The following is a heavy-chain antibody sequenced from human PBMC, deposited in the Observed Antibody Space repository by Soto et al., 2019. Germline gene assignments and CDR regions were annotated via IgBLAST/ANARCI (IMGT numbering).Heavy chain of an antibody. CDR2: IYHSGST. Sequence: SETLSLTCAVSGGSISSGGYSWSWIRQPPGKGLEWIGYIYHSGSTYYNPSLKSRVTISVDRSKNQFSLKLTSVTAADTAVYYCARDKITGLFDYWGQGNLVTV. D-gene: IGHD2-8*02. J-gene: IGHJ4*02. CDR3: ARDKITGLFDY. V-gene: IGHV4-30-2*01. CDR1: GGSISSGGYS.